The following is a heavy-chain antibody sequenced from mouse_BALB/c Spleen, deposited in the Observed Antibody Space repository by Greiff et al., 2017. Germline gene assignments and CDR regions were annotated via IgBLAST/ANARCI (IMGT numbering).Heavy chain of an antibody. Sequence: VQLQQSGPGLVAPSQSLSITCTVSGFSLTSYGVNWVRQPPGKGLEWLGVIWAGGSTNYNTALMSRLSISKDNSKSKVYLKMNSQQTDDTAMYSCAKDFAYWGDNAWFAYWGQVTLVTVSA. CDR1: GFSLTSYG. J-gene: IGHJ3*01. V-gene: IGHV2-9*02. CDR3: AKDFAYWGDNAWFAY. CDR2: IWAGGST.